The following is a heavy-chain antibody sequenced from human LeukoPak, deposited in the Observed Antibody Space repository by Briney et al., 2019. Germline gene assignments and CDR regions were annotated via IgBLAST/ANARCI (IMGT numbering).Heavy chain of an antibody. CDR2: IYYSGST. V-gene: IGHV4-59*01. Sequence: SETLSLTCTVSGGSISSYYWSWIRQPPGKGLEWIGYIYYSGSTNYNPSLKSRVTISVDTSKNQFSLKPSSVTAADTAVYYCARDRAGYCTNGVCYDYFDYWGQGTLVTVSS. D-gene: IGHD2-8*01. J-gene: IGHJ4*02. CDR3: ARDRAGYCTNGVCYDYFDY. CDR1: GGSISSYY.